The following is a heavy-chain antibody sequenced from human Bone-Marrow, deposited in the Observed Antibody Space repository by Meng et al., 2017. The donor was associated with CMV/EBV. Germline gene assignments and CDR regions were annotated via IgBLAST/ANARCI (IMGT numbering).Heavy chain of an antibody. V-gene: IGHV3-53*01. J-gene: IGHJ6*02. CDR1: GFTVSSNY. CDR2: IYSGGST. Sequence: GESLKITCAASGFTVSSNYMSWVRQAPGKGLEWVSVIYSGGSTYYADSVKGRFTISRDNSKTTLYLQMNSLRAEDTAAYYCARGALGGATARNYYYYGMDVWGQGTTVTVSS. D-gene: IGHD1-26*01. CDR3: ARGALGGATARNYYYYGMDV.